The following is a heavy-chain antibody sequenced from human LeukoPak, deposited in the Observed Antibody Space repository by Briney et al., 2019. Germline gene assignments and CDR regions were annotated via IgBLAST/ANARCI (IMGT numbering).Heavy chain of an antibody. J-gene: IGHJ4*02. V-gene: IGHV3-11*06. CDR3: ARSYPDWYSESDY. D-gene: IGHD3-9*01. CDR2: ISSSSSYT. Sequence: GGSLRLSCAASGFTFSDYYMSWIRQAPGKGLEWVSYISSSSSYTNYADSVKGRFTISRDNAKNSLYLQMNSLRAEDTAVYYCARSYPDWYSESDYWGQGTLVTVSS. CDR1: GFTFSDYY.